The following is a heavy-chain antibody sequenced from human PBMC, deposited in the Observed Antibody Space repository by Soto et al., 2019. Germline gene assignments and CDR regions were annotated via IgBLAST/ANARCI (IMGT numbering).Heavy chain of an antibody. CDR2: IIPIFGTP. CDR3: ARDRDDYGSGNYYNRIDF. CDR1: GGIFSTYA. D-gene: IGHD3-10*01. V-gene: IGHV1-69*01. J-gene: IGHJ4*02. Sequence: QVQLVQSGAEVKKPGSSVKGSCKASGGIFSTYAISWLRQAPGQGLEWMGGIIPIFGTPNYAQRFQGRVTITADESTSTAYMALSRLRSEDTAVYYCARDRDDYGSGNYYNRIDFWGQGTLVTVSS.